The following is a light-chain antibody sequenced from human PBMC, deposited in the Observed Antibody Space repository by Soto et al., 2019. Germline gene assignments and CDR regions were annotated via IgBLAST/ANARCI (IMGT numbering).Light chain of an antibody. CDR1: QSVSNF. Sequence: EIVLTQSPATLSLSPGERATLSCRARQSVSNFLAWYLQRPGQAPRLLIFDASRRAAGVPARFSGSGSGTDFTLTISILEPEDFAVYYCQQRSSWPITFGQGTRLEIK. CDR3: QQRSSWPIT. V-gene: IGKV3-11*01. CDR2: DAS. J-gene: IGKJ5*01.